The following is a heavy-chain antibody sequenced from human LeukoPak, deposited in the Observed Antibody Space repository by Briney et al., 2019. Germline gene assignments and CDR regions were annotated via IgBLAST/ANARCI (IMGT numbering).Heavy chain of an antibody. CDR1: GGSISSGSYY. V-gene: IGHV4-61*02. CDR3: AGVTGDHIYHMDV. CDR2: IYTSGST. D-gene: IGHD7-27*01. Sequence: PSETLSLTCTVSGGSISSGSYYWSWIRQPAGKGLEWIGRIYTSGSTNYNPSLKSRVTISVDTSKNQFSLKLSSVTAADTAVYYCAGVTGDHIYHMDVWGKGTTVTVSS. J-gene: IGHJ6*03.